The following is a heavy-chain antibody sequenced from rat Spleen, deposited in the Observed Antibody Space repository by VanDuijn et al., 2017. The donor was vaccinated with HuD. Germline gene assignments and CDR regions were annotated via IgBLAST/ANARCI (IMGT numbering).Heavy chain of an antibody. CDR3: ARRGLFDY. J-gene: IGHJ2*01. CDR1: GITFTNYW. Sequence: EVQLVESGGGLVQPGGSLKLSCVASGITFTNYWMTWIRQAPGKGLEWIASITNTGDSTYYLDSVKGRFTISRNNAKTTLYLLMGSLRSEDTATYYCARRGLFDYWGQGVMVTVSS. CDR2: ITNTGDST. V-gene: IGHV5-31*01. D-gene: IGHD4-3*01.